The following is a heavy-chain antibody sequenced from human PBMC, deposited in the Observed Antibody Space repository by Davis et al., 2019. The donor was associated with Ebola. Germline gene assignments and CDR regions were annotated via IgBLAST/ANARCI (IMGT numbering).Heavy chain of an antibody. D-gene: IGHD7-27*01. Sequence: ASVKVSCKASGYAFTTYTFTWVRQAPGQGLEWMGWISPYNGNTKYKQKFQGRLTMTTDTSTSTTYMELRSLRSDDTAVYYCAREKLGTVDYWGQGTLVTVSS. J-gene: IGHJ4*02. V-gene: IGHV1-18*04. CDR2: ISPYNGNT. CDR3: AREKLGTVDY. CDR1: GYAFTTYT.